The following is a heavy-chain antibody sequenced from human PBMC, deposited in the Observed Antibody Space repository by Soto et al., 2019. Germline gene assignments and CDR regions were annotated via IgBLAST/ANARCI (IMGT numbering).Heavy chain of an antibody. CDR2: IGNTGSVI. D-gene: IGHD2-2*01. CDR3: ASPDQINFDY. J-gene: IGHJ4*02. Sequence: GGSLRLSCVASGFSFSDYYMNWLRQAPGKGLEWVAYIGNTGSVIYYSHSVEGRFTISRDNAKNSLYLTMESLRVEDTATYYCASPDQINFDYWGRGTLVTVSS. CDR1: GFSFSDYY. V-gene: IGHV3-11*01.